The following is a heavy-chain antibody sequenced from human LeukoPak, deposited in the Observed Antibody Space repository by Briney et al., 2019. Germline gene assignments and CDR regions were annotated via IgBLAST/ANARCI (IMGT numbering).Heavy chain of an antibody. V-gene: IGHV3-64*02. J-gene: IGHJ6*03. Sequence: TGGSLRLSCAASGFMFSSYSMQWVRQAPGKGLEFVAAISPSGDSRSHADDVQGRFTISRDNSNGALYLQMDNLRADDMGIYYCARELSYYYLDVWGTGTTVTVSS. CDR2: ISPSGDSR. CDR1: GFMFSSYS. CDR3: ARELSYYYLDV.